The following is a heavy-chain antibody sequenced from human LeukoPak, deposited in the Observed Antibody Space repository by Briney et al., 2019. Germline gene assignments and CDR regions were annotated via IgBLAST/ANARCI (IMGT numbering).Heavy chain of an antibody. CDR3: AVTTVTTGVYYYYYMDV. Sequence: ASVKVSCKASGYTFTGYYMHWVRQAPGQGLEWMGWINPNSGGTNYAQKFQGRVNMTRDTSISTAYMELSRLRSDDTAVYYCAVTTVTTGVYYYYYMDVWGKGTTVTVSS. D-gene: IGHD4-11*01. V-gene: IGHV1-2*02. CDR1: GYTFTGYY. CDR2: INPNSGGT. J-gene: IGHJ6*03.